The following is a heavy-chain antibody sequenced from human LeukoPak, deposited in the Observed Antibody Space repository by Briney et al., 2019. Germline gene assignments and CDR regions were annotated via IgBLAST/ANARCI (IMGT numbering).Heavy chain of an antibody. V-gene: IGHV3-30*18. CDR1: GFTFSSYG. Sequence: GSLRLSCAASGFTFSSYGMHWVRQAPGKGLEWVAVISYDGSNKYYADSVKGRFTISRDNSKNTLYLQMNSLGAEDTAVYYCAKDARITMVRGVIAYWGQGTLVTVSS. CDR2: ISYDGSNK. J-gene: IGHJ4*02. D-gene: IGHD3-10*01. CDR3: AKDARITMVRGVIAY.